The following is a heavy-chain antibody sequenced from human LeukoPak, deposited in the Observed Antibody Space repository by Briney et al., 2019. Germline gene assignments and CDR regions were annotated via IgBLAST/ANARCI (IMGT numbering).Heavy chain of an antibody. Sequence: ASVKVSCKASGYTFTGYYMHWVRQAPGQGLEWMGWINPNSGGTNYAQKFQGRVTMTRDTSISTAYMELSRLRSDDTAVYYCARDRYNWNTIDHYYYYYMDVWGKGTTVTVSS. D-gene: IGHD1-20*01. J-gene: IGHJ6*03. CDR3: ARDRYNWNTIDHYYYYYMDV. V-gene: IGHV1-2*02. CDR1: GYTFTGYY. CDR2: INPNSGGT.